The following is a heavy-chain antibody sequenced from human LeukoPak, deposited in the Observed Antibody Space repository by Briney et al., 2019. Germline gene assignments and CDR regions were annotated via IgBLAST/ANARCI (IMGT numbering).Heavy chain of an antibody. J-gene: IGHJ3*02. CDR1: GGSISSGSYY. D-gene: IGHD4-23*01. V-gene: IGHV4-39*01. CDR3: ARFDYGGNHQTGAFDI. Sequence: PSQTLSLTCTVSGGSISSGSYYWSWIRQPPGKGLEWIGSIYYSGSTYYNPSLKSRVTISVDTSKNQFSLKLSSVTAADTAVYYCARFDYGGNHQTGAFDIWGQGTMVTVSS. CDR2: IYYSGST.